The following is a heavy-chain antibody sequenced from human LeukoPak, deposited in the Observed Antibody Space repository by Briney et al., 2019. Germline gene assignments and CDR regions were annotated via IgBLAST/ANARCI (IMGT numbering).Heavy chain of an antibody. Sequence: SETLSLTCTVSGGSISSSSYYWGWIRQPPGKGLEWIGEINHSGSTNYNPSLKSRVTISVDTSKNQFSLKLSSVTAADTAVYYCARGRQSSSLLFDYWGQGTLVTVSS. V-gene: IGHV4-39*07. CDR2: INHSGST. CDR1: GGSISSSSYY. CDR3: ARGRQSSSLLFDY. D-gene: IGHD6-6*01. J-gene: IGHJ4*02.